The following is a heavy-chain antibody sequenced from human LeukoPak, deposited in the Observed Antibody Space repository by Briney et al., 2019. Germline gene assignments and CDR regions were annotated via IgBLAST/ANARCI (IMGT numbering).Heavy chain of an antibody. Sequence: SETLSLTCTVSGGSMNQYYWSWIRQPAGKGLEWIGRIYSTGTTYYKPSLKSRVTMSVDTSHNQFFLKLNSVTAADTAVYYCARGELLYYFDYWGQGTLVTVSS. CDR1: GGSMNQYY. V-gene: IGHV4-4*07. J-gene: IGHJ4*02. CDR2: IYSTGTT. CDR3: ARGELLYYFDY. D-gene: IGHD2-15*01.